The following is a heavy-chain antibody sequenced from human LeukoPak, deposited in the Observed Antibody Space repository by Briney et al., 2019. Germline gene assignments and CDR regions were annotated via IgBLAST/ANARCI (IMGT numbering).Heavy chain of an antibody. CDR3: AKEGRSPQTY. J-gene: IGHJ4*02. CDR1: GLTFSNYW. V-gene: IGHV3-7*03. Sequence: GGSLRLSCAASGLTFSNYWMSWVRLAPGKGLEWVANIKEDGTETYYVDSVKGRFTISRDNAKNSLYLQMNSLRVEDTAVYYCAKEGRSPQTYWGQGTLVTVSS. CDR2: IKEDGTET. D-gene: IGHD1-14*01.